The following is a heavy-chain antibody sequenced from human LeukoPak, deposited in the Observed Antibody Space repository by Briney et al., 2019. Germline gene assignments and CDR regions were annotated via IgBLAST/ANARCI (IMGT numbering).Heavy chain of an antibody. CDR3: ARRTWTSSSGWYIFDY. J-gene: IGHJ4*02. Sequence: PSETLSLTCTVSGGSISSYYWSWIRQPPGRGLEWIGYIYYSGSTNYNPSLKSRVTISVDTSKNQFSLKLSSVTAADTAVYYCARRTWTSSSGWYIFDYWGQGTLVTVSS. D-gene: IGHD6-19*01. CDR2: IYYSGST. V-gene: IGHV4-59*01. CDR1: GGSISSYY.